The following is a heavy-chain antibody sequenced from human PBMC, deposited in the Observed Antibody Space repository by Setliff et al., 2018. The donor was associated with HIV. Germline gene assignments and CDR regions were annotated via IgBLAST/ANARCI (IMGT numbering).Heavy chain of an antibody. CDR3: ARLREMAAFDY. CDR1: GASISSYY. CDR2: IYYSGST. D-gene: IGHD2-15*01. J-gene: IGHJ4*02. Sequence: PSETLSLTCTVSGASISSYYWSWIRQPPGKGLEWIGYIYYSGSTNYNPSLKGRVTISVDTSKNQFSLKLSSVNAADTAVYYCARLREMAAFDYWGQGTLVTVSS. V-gene: IGHV4-59*01.